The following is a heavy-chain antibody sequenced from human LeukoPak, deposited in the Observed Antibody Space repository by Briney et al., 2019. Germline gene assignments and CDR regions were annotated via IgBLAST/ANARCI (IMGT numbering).Heavy chain of an antibody. D-gene: IGHD3-3*01. Sequence: SETLSLTCTVSGGSISSSSYYWGWIRQPPGRGLEWFGSIYYSGSTYYNPSLKSRVTISVDTSRNQFSLKLSSVTAADTAVYYCARQRRRFLEWLLVDYWGQGTLVTVSS. J-gene: IGHJ4*02. V-gene: IGHV4-39*01. CDR3: ARQRRRFLEWLLVDY. CDR1: GGSISSSSYY. CDR2: IYYSGST.